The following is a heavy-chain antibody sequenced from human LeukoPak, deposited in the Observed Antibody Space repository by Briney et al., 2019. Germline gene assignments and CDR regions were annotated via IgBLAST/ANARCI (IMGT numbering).Heavy chain of an antibody. J-gene: IGHJ4*02. CDR2: IDPGDSDT. Sequence: GESLKISCKASGYSFTNYWVGWMRQMPGKGLEWMGIIDPGDSDTRYSPSFQGQVTISADKSITTAYLQWSSLKASDTAMYYCARRDSDWYYFDYWGQGTLVTVSS. CDR1: GYSFTNYW. D-gene: IGHD3-9*01. CDR3: ARRDSDWYYFDY. V-gene: IGHV5-51*01.